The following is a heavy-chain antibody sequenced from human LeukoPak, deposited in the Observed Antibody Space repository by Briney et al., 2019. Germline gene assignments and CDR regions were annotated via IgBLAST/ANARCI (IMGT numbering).Heavy chain of an antibody. D-gene: IGHD3-16*02. CDR3: ARSGRLRLGELSFESVKGYWFDP. V-gene: IGHV4-61*05. CDR2: IYYSGST. J-gene: IGHJ5*02. Sequence: PSETLSLTCTVSGGSISSSSYYWGWIRQPPGKGLEWIGYIYYSGSTNYNPSLKSRVTISVDTSKNQFSLKLSSVTAADTAVYYCARSGRLRLGELSFESVKGYWFDPWGQGTLVTVSS. CDR1: GGSISSSSYY.